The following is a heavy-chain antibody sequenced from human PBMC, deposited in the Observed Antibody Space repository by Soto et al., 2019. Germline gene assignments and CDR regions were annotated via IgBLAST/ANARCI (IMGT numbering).Heavy chain of an antibody. D-gene: IGHD3-16*01. J-gene: IGHJ2*01. Sequence: QVQLQESGPGLVKPSQTLSLTCTVSGGSISSGGYYWSWIRQHPGKGLEWIGYIYYSGSTYYNPSLKSRVTISVDTSKNQFSLKLSSVTAADMAVYYCARDQGLGAWYFDLWGRGTLVTVSS. CDR3: ARDQGLGAWYFDL. V-gene: IGHV4-31*03. CDR2: IYYSGST. CDR1: GGSISSGGYY.